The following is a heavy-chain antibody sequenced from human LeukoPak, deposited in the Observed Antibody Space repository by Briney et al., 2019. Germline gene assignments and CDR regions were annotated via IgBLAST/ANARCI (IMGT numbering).Heavy chain of an antibody. V-gene: IGHV3-48*02. CDR2: ITSGGTI. Sequence: PGESLRLSCAASGFTFSSYGMSWVRQAPGKGLEWLSHITSGGTIYYADSVKGRFTISRDNAESSLYLQMSSLRDEDTAVYYCAIYRSYGDRDYWGQGTLVTVSS. D-gene: IGHD4-17*01. CDR1: GFTFSSYG. J-gene: IGHJ4*02. CDR3: AIYRSYGDRDY.